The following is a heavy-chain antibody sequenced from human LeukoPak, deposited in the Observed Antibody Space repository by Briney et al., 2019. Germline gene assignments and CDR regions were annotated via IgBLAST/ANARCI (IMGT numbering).Heavy chain of an antibody. CDR3: ARDGGGGLPYQYYYTDV. D-gene: IGHD3-16*01. CDR2: IIPSFVTA. Sequence: SVKVSCKTSGGTFSSYAISWVRQAPGQGLEWMGGIIPSFVTADYAQKFQGRLSITADESTNTAYMELSSLRSEDTAVYYCARDGGGGLPYQYYYTDVWGKGTTVTVSS. CDR1: GGTFSSYA. V-gene: IGHV1-69*13. J-gene: IGHJ6*03.